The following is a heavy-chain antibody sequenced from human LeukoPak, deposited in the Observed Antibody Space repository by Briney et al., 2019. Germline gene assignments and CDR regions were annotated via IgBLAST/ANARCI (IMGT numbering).Heavy chain of an antibody. V-gene: IGHV3-30*04. CDR1: GFFFSTYT. Sequence: GGSLRLSCAASGFFFSTYTMDWVRQAPGKGLEWVALILHDGSDKNYADSVEGRFTISRDNSKNTVHLQMNSLRPEDTAVYYCVRDGMAGTPNAFDMWGQGTMVTVSS. J-gene: IGHJ3*02. D-gene: IGHD6-19*01. CDR3: VRDGMAGTPNAFDM. CDR2: ILHDGSDK.